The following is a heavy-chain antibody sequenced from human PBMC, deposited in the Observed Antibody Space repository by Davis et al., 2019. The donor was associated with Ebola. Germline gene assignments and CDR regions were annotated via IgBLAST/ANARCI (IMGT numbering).Heavy chain of an antibody. CDR2: INTNNGNP. V-gene: IGHV7-4-1*02. D-gene: IGHD2-15*01. Sequence: AASVKVSCKASGYTFNSYAMNWVRQAPGQGLEWMGWINTNNGNPTYAQGFTGRFVFSVDTSVSTAYLQISSLKAADTGVYYCAREVVGDIVVVVAATPLGYWGQGTLVTVSS. CDR1: GYTFNSYA. CDR3: AREVVGDIVVVVAATPLGY. J-gene: IGHJ4*02.